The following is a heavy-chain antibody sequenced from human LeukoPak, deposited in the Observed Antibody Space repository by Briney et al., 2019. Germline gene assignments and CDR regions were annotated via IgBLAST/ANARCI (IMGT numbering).Heavy chain of an antibody. V-gene: IGHV4-39*01. CDR3: ARSRWGSLVDY. CDR2: IYYRGSS. J-gene: IGHJ4*02. D-gene: IGHD5-24*01. Sequence: PSETLSLTCTVSGGSISSSRYYWGWIRQPPGKGLEWIATIYYRGSSYYNPSLKSRVTISVDTSQNQFSLKLSSVTAADTAVYYCARSRWGSLVDYWGQGTLVTVSS. CDR1: GGSISSSRYY.